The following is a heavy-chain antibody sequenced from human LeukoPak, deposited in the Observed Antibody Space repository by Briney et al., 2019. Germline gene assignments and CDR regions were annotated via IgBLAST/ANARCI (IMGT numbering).Heavy chain of an antibody. CDR2: IYSGGST. D-gene: IGHD5-12*01. Sequence: GRSLRLSCAASGFTVSSNYMSWVRQAPGKGLEWVSVIYSGGSTYYADSVKGRFTISRDNSKNTLYLQMNSLRAEDTAVYYCARGNSGYDSSDYWGQGTLVTVSS. J-gene: IGHJ4*02. CDR1: GFTVSSNY. CDR3: ARGNSGYDSSDY. V-gene: IGHV3-53*01.